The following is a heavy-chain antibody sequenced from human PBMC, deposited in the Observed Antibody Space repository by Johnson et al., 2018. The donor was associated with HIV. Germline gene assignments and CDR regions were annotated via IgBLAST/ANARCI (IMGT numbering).Heavy chain of an antibody. CDR1: GFTFDVYG. CDR2: IYSGGST. V-gene: IGHV3-66*01. CDR3: ARADRDSGTYHDAFDI. J-gene: IGHJ3*02. D-gene: IGHD1-26*01. Sequence: MQLVESGGGVVRPGGSLRLSCAASGFTFDVYGMSWVRQAPGKGLEWASVIYSGGSTYYADSVKGRFTISRDNSKNTLYLQMNSLTVEDTALYYCARADRDSGTYHDAFDIWGQGTMVTVSS.